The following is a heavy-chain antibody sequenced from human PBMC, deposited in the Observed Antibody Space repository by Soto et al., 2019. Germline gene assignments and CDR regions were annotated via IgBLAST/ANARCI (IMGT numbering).Heavy chain of an antibody. V-gene: IGHV4-30-4*01. Sequence: SETLSLTCTVSGGSISSGDYYWSWIRQPPGKGLEWIGYIYYSGSTYYNPSLKGRVTISVDTSKNQFSLKLSSVTAADTAVYYCARASLEDFWSGQGWFDPWGQGTLVTVSS. CDR2: IYYSGST. CDR3: ARASLEDFWSGQGWFDP. CDR1: GGSISSGDYY. J-gene: IGHJ5*02. D-gene: IGHD3-3*01.